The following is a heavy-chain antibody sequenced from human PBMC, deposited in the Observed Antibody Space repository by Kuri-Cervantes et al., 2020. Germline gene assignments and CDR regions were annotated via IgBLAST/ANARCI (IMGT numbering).Heavy chain of an antibody. CDR1: GFTFSRFP. V-gene: IGHV3-9*01. Sequence: GGSLRLSCAASGFTFSRFPMHWVRQAPGKGLEWVSGTSWNSGSIGYADSVKGRFTISRDNAKNSLYLQMNSLRAEDTALYYCAKDLNGSPVDYWGQGTLVTVSS. D-gene: IGHD2-8*01. J-gene: IGHJ4*02. CDR3: AKDLNGSPVDY. CDR2: TSWNSGSI.